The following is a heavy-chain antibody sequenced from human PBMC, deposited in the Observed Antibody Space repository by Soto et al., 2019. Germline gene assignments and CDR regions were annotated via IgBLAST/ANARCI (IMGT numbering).Heavy chain of an antibody. CDR3: ARALILTGYYIRDAFDI. CDR1: GGSISSYY. D-gene: IGHD3-9*01. J-gene: IGHJ3*02. CDR2: IYYSGST. Sequence: SDTLSLTCTVSGGSISSYYWSWIGQRPGKGLEWIGYIYYSGSTNYNPSLKSRVTISVDTSKNQFSLKLSSVTAADTAVYYCARALILTGYYIRDAFDIWGQGTMVTVSS. V-gene: IGHV4-59*13.